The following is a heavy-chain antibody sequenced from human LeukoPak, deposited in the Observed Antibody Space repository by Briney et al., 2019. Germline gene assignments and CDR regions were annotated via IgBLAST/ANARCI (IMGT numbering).Heavy chain of an antibody. D-gene: IGHD6-13*01. Sequence: GGSLRLSCAASGFTFSSYGMHWVRQAPGKGLEWVAVISYDGSNKYYADSVKGRFTISRDNPKNTLYLQMNSLRAEDTAVYYCAKSKGIAAARPYYFDYWGQGTLVTVSS. CDR2: ISYDGSNK. J-gene: IGHJ4*02. V-gene: IGHV3-30*18. CDR1: GFTFSSYG. CDR3: AKSKGIAAARPYYFDY.